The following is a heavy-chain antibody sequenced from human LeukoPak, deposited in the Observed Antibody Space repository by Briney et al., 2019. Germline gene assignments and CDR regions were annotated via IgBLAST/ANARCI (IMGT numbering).Heavy chain of an antibody. CDR3: ARTRDYYDSSGYNY. CDR1: GFTFSSYA. Sequence: GRSLRLSCAASGFTFSSYAMHWVRQAPGKGLEWVAVISYDGSNKYYADSAKGRFTISRDNSKNTLYLQMNSLRAEDTAVYYCARTRDYYDSSGYNYWGQGTLVTVSS. D-gene: IGHD3-22*01. J-gene: IGHJ4*02. V-gene: IGHV3-30-3*01. CDR2: ISYDGSNK.